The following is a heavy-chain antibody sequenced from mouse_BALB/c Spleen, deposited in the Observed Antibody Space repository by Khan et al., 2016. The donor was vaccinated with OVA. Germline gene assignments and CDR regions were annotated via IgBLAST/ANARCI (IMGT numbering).Heavy chain of an antibody. Sequence: VQLKESGPELVKPGASVKMSCKASGYTYTSYVMHWVKQKPGQGLEWIGYINPYNDGTKYDEKFKGKATLISDKSSSTAFMELSSLTSEDSAVCYCARWGITTGFAYWGQGTLVTVSA. J-gene: IGHJ3*01. CDR1: GYTYTSYV. CDR3: ARWGITTGFAY. D-gene: IGHD2-4*01. CDR2: INPYNDGT. V-gene: IGHV1S136*01.